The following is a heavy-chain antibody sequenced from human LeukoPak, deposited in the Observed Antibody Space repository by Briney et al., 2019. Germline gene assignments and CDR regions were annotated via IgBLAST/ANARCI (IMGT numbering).Heavy chain of an antibody. CDR1: GFTVSSNY. V-gene: IGHV3-66*01. J-gene: IGHJ4*02. D-gene: IGHD5-18*01. CDR3: ARDRIQLWTYYFDY. Sequence: GGSLRLSCAASGFTVSSNYMSWVRQAPGKGLECVSVIYSDGSTYYADSVKGRFIISRDISKNTLYLQMNSLRAEDTAVYYCARDRIQLWTYYFDYWGQGTLVTVSS. CDR2: IYSDGST.